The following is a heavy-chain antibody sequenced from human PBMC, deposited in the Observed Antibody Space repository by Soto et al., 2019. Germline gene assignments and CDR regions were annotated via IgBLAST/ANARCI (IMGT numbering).Heavy chain of an antibody. D-gene: IGHD3-22*01. J-gene: IGHJ4*02. CDR3: ARGGVDYYDSSGYYFSPYYFDY. CDR2: IYHSGST. CDR1: GGSISSGGYS. Sequence: SETLSLTCAVSGGSISSGGYSWSWIRQPPWKGLEWIGYIYHSGSTYYNPSLKSRVTISVDRSKNQFSLKLSSVTAADTAVYYCARGGVDYYDSSGYYFSPYYFDYWGQGTLVTVSS. V-gene: IGHV4-30-2*01.